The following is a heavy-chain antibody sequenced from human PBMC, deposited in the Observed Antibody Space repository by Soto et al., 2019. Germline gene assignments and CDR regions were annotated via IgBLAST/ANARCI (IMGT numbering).Heavy chain of an antibody. D-gene: IGHD3-10*01. J-gene: IGHJ6*03. Sequence: ASVKVSCKASGYTFTSYDINWVRQATGQGLEWMGWMNPNSGNTGYAQKFQGRVTMTRNTSISTAYMELSSLRSEDTAVYYCARGVVPLWFGELSADYYYYMDVWGKGTTVTVSS. CDR3: ARGVVPLWFGELSADYYYYMDV. CDR2: MNPNSGNT. CDR1: GYTFTSYD. V-gene: IGHV1-8*01.